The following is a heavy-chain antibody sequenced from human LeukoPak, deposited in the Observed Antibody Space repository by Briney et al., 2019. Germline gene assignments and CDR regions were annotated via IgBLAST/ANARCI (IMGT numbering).Heavy chain of an antibody. V-gene: IGHV3-21*01. CDR2: ISSSSSYI. D-gene: IGHD1-26*01. CDR1: AFTFSNYS. J-gene: IGHJ6*02. CDR3: ARVREGGSYPYNYYGLDV. Sequence: GGSLRLSCAASAFTFSNYSMNWVRQAPWKGLEWVSSISSSSSYIYYADSVEGRFTISRDNAKNSLYLQMNSLRAEDTAVYYCARVREGGSYPYNYYGLDVWGQGTTVTVSS.